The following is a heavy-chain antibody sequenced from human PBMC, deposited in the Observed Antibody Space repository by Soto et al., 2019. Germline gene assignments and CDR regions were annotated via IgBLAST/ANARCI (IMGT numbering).Heavy chain of an antibody. D-gene: IGHD5-18*01. CDR1: GFTFSSHS. V-gene: IGHV3-48*02. J-gene: IGHJ4*02. CDR3: ARAIRGFSYVVDY. CDR2: ISGSGATK. Sequence: GGSLRLSCAASGFTFSSHSINWVRQAPGKGLEWVSYISGSGATKYYADSVKGRFTISRDNARNSLYLQMSSLSDEDTAVYYCARAIRGFSYVVDYWGQGTLVTVS.